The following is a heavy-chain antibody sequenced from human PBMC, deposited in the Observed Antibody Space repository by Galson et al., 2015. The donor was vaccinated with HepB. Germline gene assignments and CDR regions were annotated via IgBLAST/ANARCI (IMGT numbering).Heavy chain of an antibody. CDR3: ASKGESTGWNGFDY. Sequence: SLRLSCAASGFTFSSYGMHWVRQAPGKGLEWVAVISYDGSNKDYVDFVKGRFTISRDNSKNMLYLQMNSLRAEDTAMYYCASKGESTGWNGFDYWGQGTLVTVSS. D-gene: IGHD6-19*01. V-gene: IGHV3-30*03. CDR1: GFTFSSYG. CDR2: ISYDGSNK. J-gene: IGHJ4*02.